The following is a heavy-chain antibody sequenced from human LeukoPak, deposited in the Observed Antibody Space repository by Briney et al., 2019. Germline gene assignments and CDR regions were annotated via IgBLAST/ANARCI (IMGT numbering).Heavy chain of an antibody. CDR1: GFTFSGSS. V-gene: IGHV3-21*06. CDR2: LSSSSTYI. CDR3: ARVRRRSSAYDYSDY. D-gene: IGHD5-12*01. Sequence: GGSLRLSCAASGFTFSGSSMNWVRQAPGKGLEWVSALSSSSTYIYYVDSVKGRFTISRDNAKNSLYLQMNSLRAEDTAIYFCARVRRRSSAYDYSDYWGQGTLVTVSA. J-gene: IGHJ4*02.